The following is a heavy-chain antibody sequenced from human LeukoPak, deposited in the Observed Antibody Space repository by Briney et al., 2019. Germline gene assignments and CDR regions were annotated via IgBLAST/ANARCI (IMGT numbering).Heavy chain of an antibody. V-gene: IGHV1-18*01. CDR3: ARDRRSSGWCLGGY. CDR2: ISAYNGNT. D-gene: IGHD6-19*01. Sequence: AASVKVSRKASGYTFTSYGISWVRQAPGQGLEWMGWISAYNGNTNYAQKLQGRVTMTTDTSTSKAYMELRSLRSDDTAAYYCARDRRSSGWCLGGYWGQGTLVTVSS. J-gene: IGHJ4*02. CDR1: GYTFTSYG.